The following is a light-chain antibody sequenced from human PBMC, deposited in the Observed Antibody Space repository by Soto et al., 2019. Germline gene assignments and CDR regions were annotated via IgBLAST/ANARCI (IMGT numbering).Light chain of an antibody. CDR3: KVRANRPLP. CDR1: DGVGRS. J-gene: IGKJ4*01. CDR2: GAS. V-gene: IGKV3-11*01. Sequence: VTLSPFSLSLSPKKRDTLTFRASDGVGRSLAWYKQSPGQAPRLLIYGASSRATGIPDRFSGSGSGTEFTLTIISLESEDFTLYCSKVRANRPLPFGGGTKVAI.